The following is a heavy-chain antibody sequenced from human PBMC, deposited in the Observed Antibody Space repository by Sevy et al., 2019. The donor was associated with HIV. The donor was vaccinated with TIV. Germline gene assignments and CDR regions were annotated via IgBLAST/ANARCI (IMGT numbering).Heavy chain of an antibody. CDR3: ARALDRLSELRYFDWLWLDAFDI. D-gene: IGHD3-9*01. J-gene: IGHJ3*02. CDR1: GYTFTSYA. Sequence: ASVKVSCKASGYTFTSYAMHWVRQAPGQRLEWMGWINAGNGNTKYSQKFQGRVTITRDTSASTAYMELSSLRSEDTAVYYCARALDRLSELRYFDWLWLDAFDIWGQGTMVTVSS. V-gene: IGHV1-3*01. CDR2: INAGNGNT.